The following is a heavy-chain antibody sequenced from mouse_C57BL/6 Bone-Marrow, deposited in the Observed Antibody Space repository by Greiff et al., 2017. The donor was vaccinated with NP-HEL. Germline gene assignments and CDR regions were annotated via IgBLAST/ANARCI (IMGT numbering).Heavy chain of an antibody. Sequence: EVHLVESGGGLVKPGGSLKLSCAASGFTFSSYAMSWVRQTPEKRLEWVATISDGGSYTYYPDNVKGRFTISRDNAKNNLYLQMSHLKSEDTAMYYWARAYDYELAYWGQGTLVTVSA. D-gene: IGHD2-4*01. CDR2: ISDGGSYT. CDR3: ARAYDYELAY. CDR1: GFTFSSYA. V-gene: IGHV5-4*01. J-gene: IGHJ3*01.